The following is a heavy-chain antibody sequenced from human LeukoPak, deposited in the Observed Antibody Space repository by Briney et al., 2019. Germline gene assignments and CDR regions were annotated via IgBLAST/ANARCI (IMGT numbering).Heavy chain of an antibody. Sequence: GVSVKVSCKASGYTFTSYDINWVRQATGQGLEWMGWMNPNSGNTNYAQKLQGRVTMTTDTSTSTAYMELRSLRSDDTAVYYCARDYPTPGTIRLLNYYYMDVWGKGTTVTVSS. CDR3: ARDYPTPGTIRLLNYYYMDV. D-gene: IGHD1-1*01. J-gene: IGHJ6*03. V-gene: IGHV1-18*01. CDR2: MNPNSGNT. CDR1: GYTFTSYD.